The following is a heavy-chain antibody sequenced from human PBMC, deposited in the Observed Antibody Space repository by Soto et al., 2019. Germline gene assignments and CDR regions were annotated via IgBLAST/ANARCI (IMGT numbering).Heavy chain of an antibody. D-gene: IGHD3-10*01. V-gene: IGHV4-34*01. CDR2: INHSGST. CDR1: GGSFSGYY. J-gene: IGHJ4*02. CDR3: ARGLGSGRRHLLAY. Sequence: ETLSLTCAVYGGSFSGYYWSWIRQPPGKGLEWIGEINHSGSTNYNPSLKSRVTISVDTSKNQFSLKLSSGTAADTAVYYCARGLGSGRRHLLAYWGQGTLDTVSS.